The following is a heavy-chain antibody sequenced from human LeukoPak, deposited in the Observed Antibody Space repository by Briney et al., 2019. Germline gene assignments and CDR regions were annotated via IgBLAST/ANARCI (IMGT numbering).Heavy chain of an antibody. CDR2: INPSGGST. CDR3: ARDRGLIVGATGRGAFDI. D-gene: IGHD1-26*01. CDR1: GYTFTSYY. Sequence: ASVKVSCKASGYTFTSYYMHWVRQAPGQGLEWMGIINPSGGSTSYAQKFQGRVTMTRDMSTSTVYMELSSLRSEDTAVYYCARDRGLIVGATGRGAFDIWGQGTMVTVSS. V-gene: IGHV1-46*01. J-gene: IGHJ3*02.